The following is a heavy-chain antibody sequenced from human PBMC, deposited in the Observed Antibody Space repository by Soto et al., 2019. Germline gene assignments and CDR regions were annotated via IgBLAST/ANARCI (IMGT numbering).Heavy chain of an antibody. V-gene: IGHV1-18*04. CDR3: ARACGVEMGCCTNGVCYDYFDY. Sequence: GASVKVSCKASGYIFTSYGISWVRQDPGQGLEWMGWISAYNGNINYAQKFRGRVTMTTDTSTSTAYMELRSLRSDDTAVYYCARACGVEMGCCTNGVCYDYFDYWGQGTLVTVFS. CDR1: GYIFTSYG. CDR2: ISAYNGNI. J-gene: IGHJ4*02. D-gene: IGHD2-8*01.